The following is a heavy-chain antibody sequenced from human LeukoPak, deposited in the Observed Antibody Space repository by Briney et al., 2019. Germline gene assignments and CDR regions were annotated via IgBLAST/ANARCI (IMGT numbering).Heavy chain of an antibody. CDR2: IRYDGSNK. J-gene: IGHJ4*02. CDR1: GFTFSSYG. V-gene: IGHV3-30*02. Sequence: PGGSLRLSCAASGFTFSSYGMHWVRQAPGKGLEWVAFIRYDGSNKYYADSVKGRFTISRDNSKNTLYLQMGSLRAEDMAVYYCARVPEMGYFDWLFRADFDYWGQGTLVTVSS. CDR3: ARVPEMGYFDWLFRADFDY. D-gene: IGHD3-9*01.